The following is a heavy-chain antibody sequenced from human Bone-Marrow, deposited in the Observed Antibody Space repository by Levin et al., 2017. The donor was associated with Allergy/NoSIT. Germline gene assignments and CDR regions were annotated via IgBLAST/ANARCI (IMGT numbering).Heavy chain of an antibody. CDR1: GFTFSNAR. D-gene: IGHD3-3*01. CDR3: TAGIPTFWSGYYTGYYYYMDV. V-gene: IGHV3-15*01. CDR2: IKSEPDGGTT. Sequence: GESLKISCAASGFTFSNARMSWVRQAPGKGLEWVGRIKSEPDGGTTDYAAPVKGRFTISRDDSKDMLYLQMNSLKTEDAAMHYCTAGIPTFWSGYYTGYYYYMDVWGKGTTVTVSS. J-gene: IGHJ6*03.